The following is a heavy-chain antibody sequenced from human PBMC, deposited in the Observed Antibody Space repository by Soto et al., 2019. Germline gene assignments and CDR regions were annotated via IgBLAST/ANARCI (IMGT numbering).Heavy chain of an antibody. J-gene: IGHJ6*02. CDR1: GFTFSSYG. D-gene: IGHD1-26*01. V-gene: IGHV3-30*18. Sequence: GGSLRLSCAASGFTFSSYGMHWVRQAPGKGLEWVAVISYDGSNKYYADSVKGRFTISRDNSKNTLYLQMNSLRAEDTAVYYCAKPHGTEGTLGSYYYGMDVWGQGTTVTVSS. CDR2: ISYDGSNK. CDR3: AKPHGTEGTLGSYYYGMDV.